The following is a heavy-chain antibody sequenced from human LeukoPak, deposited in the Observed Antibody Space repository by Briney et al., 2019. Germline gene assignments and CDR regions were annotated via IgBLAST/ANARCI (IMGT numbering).Heavy chain of an antibody. D-gene: IGHD1-20*01. CDR2: ISSSSKYI. J-gene: IGHJ4*02. Sequence: GGSLRLSCAASGFTFSTYAMTWVRQAPGKGLEWVSSISSSSKYIYYADSVKGRFTISRDNARNSLYLQMNSLGAEDTAVYYCARVDNWNEVTDDYWGQGTLVTVSS. CDR3: ARVDNWNEVTDDY. CDR1: GFTFSTYA. V-gene: IGHV3-21*01.